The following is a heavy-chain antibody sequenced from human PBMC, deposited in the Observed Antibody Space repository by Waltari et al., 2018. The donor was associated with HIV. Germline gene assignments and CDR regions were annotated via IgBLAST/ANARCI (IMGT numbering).Heavy chain of an antibody. V-gene: IGHV4-39*01. D-gene: IGHD5-18*01. CDR3: ARSSGYRSDSFGDFDY. Sequence: QLQLQESGPGLVKPSETLSLTCTVSGGSISSSSNYWGWIRQPPGKGLEWIGSIYYSGSTYYNPALKSRVTISVDTSKSQFSVKLSSVTAADTAVYYCARSSGYRSDSFGDFDYWGQGTLVTVSS. CDR1: GGSISSSSNY. CDR2: IYYSGST. J-gene: IGHJ4*02.